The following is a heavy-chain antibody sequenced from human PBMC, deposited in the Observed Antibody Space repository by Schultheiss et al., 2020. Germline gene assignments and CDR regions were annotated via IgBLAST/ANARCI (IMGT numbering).Heavy chain of an antibody. J-gene: IGHJ5*02. Sequence: SETLSLTCSVSGGSINSGGYYWSWIRQPAGKGLEWIGRIYTSGSTNYNPSLKSRVTISVDTSKNQFSLKLSSVTAADTAVYYCARGVIRGYCSGGSCYGHWFDPWGQGTLVTVSS. D-gene: IGHD2-15*01. CDR1: GGSINSGGYY. CDR2: IYTSGST. V-gene: IGHV4-61*02. CDR3: ARGVIRGYCSGGSCYGHWFDP.